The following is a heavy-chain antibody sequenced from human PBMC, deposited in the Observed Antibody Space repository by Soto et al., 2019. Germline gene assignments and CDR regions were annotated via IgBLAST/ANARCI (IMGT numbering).Heavy chain of an antibody. D-gene: IGHD1-1*01. CDR2: IYYSGRT. J-gene: IGHJ3*02. CDR3: ERHGKTEARAFTVEYDFDI. V-gene: IGHV4-39*01. CDR1: CGSINSSSYY. Sequence: SGTLSPTWTVSCGSINSSSYYWGWVRPPPGEGVEWIGSIYYSGRTYYNTSLQSRGTISVDTSKNKFSLKMRSLNAEDKAVYYCERHGKTEARAFTVEYDFDIWGQGTMVTVSS.